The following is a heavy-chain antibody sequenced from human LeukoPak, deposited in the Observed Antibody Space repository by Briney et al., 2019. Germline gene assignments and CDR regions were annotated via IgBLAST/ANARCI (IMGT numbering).Heavy chain of an antibody. D-gene: IGHD2-2*01. CDR1: GFTFSDQY. J-gene: IGHJ4*02. CDR3: ATTRYCGGTSCFHYFNS. CDR2: IRNEANSYTT. V-gene: IGHV3-72*01. Sequence: GGSLRLSCAASGFTFSDQYMDWVRQAPGKGLEWVARIRNEANSYTTEYAASVTGRFTISREDSKNSVYLQMNSLKTEDTAIYFCATTRYCGGTSCFHYFNSWGQGTLVTVSS.